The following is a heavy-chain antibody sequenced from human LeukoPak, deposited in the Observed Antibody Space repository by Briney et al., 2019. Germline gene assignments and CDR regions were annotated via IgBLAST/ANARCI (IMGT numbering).Heavy chain of an antibody. CDR3: AKSIYGSGSYYLSIFDY. Sequence: GGSLRLSCAASGFTFSSYAMSWVRQAPGKGLEWVSAISGSGGSTYYADSAKGRFTISRDNSKNTLYLQMNSLRAEDTAVYYCAKSIYGSGSYYLSIFDYWGQGTLVTVSS. V-gene: IGHV3-23*01. J-gene: IGHJ4*02. CDR1: GFTFSSYA. CDR2: ISGSGGST. D-gene: IGHD3-10*01.